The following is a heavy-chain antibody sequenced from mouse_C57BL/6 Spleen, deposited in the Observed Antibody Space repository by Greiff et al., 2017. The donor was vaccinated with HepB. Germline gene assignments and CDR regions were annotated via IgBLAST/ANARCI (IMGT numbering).Heavy chain of an antibody. J-gene: IGHJ4*01. Sequence: QVQLQQPGAELVKPGASVKLSCKASGYTFTSYWMHWVKQRPGQGLEWIGMIHPNSGSNNYNEKFKSKATLTVDKSSSTAYMQLSSLTSEDSAVYYCASEWTTVVLETGAMDYWGQGTSVTVSS. V-gene: IGHV1-64*01. D-gene: IGHD1-1*01. CDR1: GYTFTSYW. CDR3: ASEWTTVVLETGAMDY. CDR2: IHPNSGSN.